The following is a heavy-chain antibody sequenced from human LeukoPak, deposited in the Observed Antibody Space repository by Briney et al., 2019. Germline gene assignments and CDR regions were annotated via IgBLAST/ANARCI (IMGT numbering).Heavy chain of an antibody. CDR2: ISYDGSNK. CDR3: ATQPRGYYYYDSSGYLDY. J-gene: IGHJ4*02. CDR1: GFTFSSYA. V-gene: IGHV3-30-3*01. D-gene: IGHD3-22*01. Sequence: GGSLRLSCAASGFTFSSYAMHWVRQAPGKGLEWVAVISYDGSNKYYADSVKGRSTISRDNSKNTLYLQMSSLRSEDTAVYYCATQPRGYYYYDSSGYLDYWGQGTLVTVSS.